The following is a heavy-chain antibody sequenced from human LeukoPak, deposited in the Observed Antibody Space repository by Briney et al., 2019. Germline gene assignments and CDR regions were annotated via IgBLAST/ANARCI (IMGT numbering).Heavy chain of an antibody. J-gene: IGHJ4*02. CDR3: ARDLGGVGATHFDY. CDR2: IYSSGST. D-gene: IGHD1-26*01. CDR1: GGSVSGYY. Sequence: SETLSLTCTVSGGSVSGYYWNWIRQPPGKGLEWIGYIYSSGSTDYDPSLKSRVTISADTSKNQFSLKLRSVTAADTAVYYCARDLGGVGATHFDYWGQGTLVTVSS. V-gene: IGHV4-59*02.